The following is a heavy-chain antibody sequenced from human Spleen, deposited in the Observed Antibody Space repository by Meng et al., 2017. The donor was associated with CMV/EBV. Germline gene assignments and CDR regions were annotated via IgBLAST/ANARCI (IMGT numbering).Heavy chain of an antibody. CDR3: ARGESGSHSYFDY. V-gene: IGHV3-30*04. J-gene: IGHJ4*02. CDR1: GFTFSSYA. Sequence: CAASGFTFSSYAMHWVRQAPGKGLEWVAVISYDGSNKYYADSVKGRFTISRDNSKNTLYLQMNSLRAEDTAVYYCARGESGSHSYFDYWGQGTLVTVSS. CDR2: ISYDGSNK. D-gene: IGHD1-26*01.